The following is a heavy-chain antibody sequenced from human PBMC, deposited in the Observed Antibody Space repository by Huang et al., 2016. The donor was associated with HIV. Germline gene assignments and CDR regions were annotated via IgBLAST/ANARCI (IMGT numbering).Heavy chain of an antibody. D-gene: IGHD6-13*01. CDR3: ARDDFAAAGTVGAFDI. Sequence: EVQLVESGGGLVQPGGSLRLSCAASGFTFSNYNMNWVRQAPGKGLEWVAYISGSSSIIYYADCLKGRFTISRDNAKSSLYLQMNSLRDEDTAVYYCARDDFAAAGTVGAFDIWGQGTMVTVSS. J-gene: IGHJ3*02. CDR2: ISGSSSII. V-gene: IGHV3-48*02. CDR1: GFTFSNYN.